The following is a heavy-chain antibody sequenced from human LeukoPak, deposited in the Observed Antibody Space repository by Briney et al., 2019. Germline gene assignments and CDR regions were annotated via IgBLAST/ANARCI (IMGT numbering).Heavy chain of an antibody. CDR2: IYYSGST. V-gene: IGHV4-39*01. CDR3: ARQRSPYSSTSYPDY. CDR1: GGSISSSGYY. Sequence: PSETLSLTCTVSGGSISSSGYYWGWIRQPPGKGLEWIGGIYYSGSTFYRPSLKSRVTISADTSKNQFSLKLTSVTAADTAVYYCARQRSPYSSTSYPDYWGQGTLVTVSS. J-gene: IGHJ4*02. D-gene: IGHD6-13*01.